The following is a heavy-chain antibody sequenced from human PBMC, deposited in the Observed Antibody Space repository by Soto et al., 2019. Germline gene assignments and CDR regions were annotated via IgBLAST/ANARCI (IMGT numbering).Heavy chain of an antibody. J-gene: IGHJ4*02. Sequence: SSVKVSSKTSGGTFSSYAISWVRQAPGQGLEWMGGIIPMFGTANYAQKFQGRVTITADESTSTAYMELSSLRSEDTAVYYRARSRANYYDSRGYYYSTFDYWGQGTLVTVSS. CDR3: ARSRANYYDSRGYYYSTFDY. CDR1: GGTFSSYA. D-gene: IGHD3-22*01. CDR2: IIPMFGTA. V-gene: IGHV1-69*13.